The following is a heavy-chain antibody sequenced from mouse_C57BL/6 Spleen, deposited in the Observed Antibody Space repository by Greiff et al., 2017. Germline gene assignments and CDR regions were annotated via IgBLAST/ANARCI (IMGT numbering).Heavy chain of an antibody. J-gene: IGHJ1*03. CDR2: INPYNGGT. V-gene: IGHV1-19*01. Sequence: VQLKESGPVLVKPGASVKMSCKASGYTFTDYYMNWVKQSHGKSLEWIGVINPYNGGTSYNQKFKGKATLTVDKSSSTAYMELNSLTSEDSAVYYCARRETSYWYFDVWGTGTTVTVSS. CDR3: ARRETSYWYFDV. CDR1: GYTFTDYY.